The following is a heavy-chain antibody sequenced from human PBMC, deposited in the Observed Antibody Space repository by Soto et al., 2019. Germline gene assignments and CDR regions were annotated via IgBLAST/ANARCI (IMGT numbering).Heavy chain of an antibody. Sequence: GSLRLSCASSGFTFSSYSMNWVRQAPGKGLEWVSSISSSSSYIYYADSVKGRFTISRDNAKNSLYLQMNSLRAEDTAVYYCARWGYYDSSGYYYVENALDIWGQGTMVTVSS. V-gene: IGHV3-21*01. D-gene: IGHD3-22*01. CDR2: ISSSSSYI. J-gene: IGHJ3*02. CDR1: GFTFSSYS. CDR3: ARWGYYDSSGYYYVENALDI.